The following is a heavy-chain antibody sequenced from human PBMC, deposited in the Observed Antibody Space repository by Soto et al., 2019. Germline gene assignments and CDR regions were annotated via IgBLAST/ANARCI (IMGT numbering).Heavy chain of an antibody. J-gene: IGHJ4*02. Sequence: PGGSLRLSCAASGFTFSSYWMSWVRQAPGKGLEWVANIKQDGSEKYYVDSVKGRFTISRDNAKNSLYLQMNSPRAEDTAVYYCARDFSYDILTALDYWGQGTLVTSPQ. CDR1: GFTFSSYW. D-gene: IGHD3-9*01. CDR2: IKQDGSEK. CDR3: ARDFSYDILTALDY. V-gene: IGHV3-7*03.